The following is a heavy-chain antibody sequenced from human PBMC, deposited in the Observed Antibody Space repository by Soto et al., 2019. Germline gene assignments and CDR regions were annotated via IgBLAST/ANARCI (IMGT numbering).Heavy chain of an antibody. CDR1: GFTFSSYA. CDR2: ISYDGSNK. Sequence: PGGSLRLSCAASGFTFSSYAMHWVRQAPGKGLEWVAVISYDGSNKYYADSVKGRFTISRDNSKNTLYLQMNSLRAEDTAVYYCAREMYYYGSGSFNYYYGMDVWGQGTTVTVSS. CDR3: AREMYYYGSGSFNYYYGMDV. V-gene: IGHV3-30-3*01. J-gene: IGHJ6*02. D-gene: IGHD3-10*01.